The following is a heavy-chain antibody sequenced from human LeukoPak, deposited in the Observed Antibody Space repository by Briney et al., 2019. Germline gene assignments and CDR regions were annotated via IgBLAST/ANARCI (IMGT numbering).Heavy chain of an antibody. Sequence: GGSLRLSCAPSGFSLSNHYMDWVRQAPGKGLEWVGRTRNRADSYTTEYAASVRGRFIISRDDSKNSLFLQMNSLKTEDTAVYFCARGFDYGDGFDYWGQGTLVTVSS. CDR1: GFSLSNHY. CDR3: ARGFDYGDGFDY. V-gene: IGHV3-72*01. D-gene: IGHD4-17*01. J-gene: IGHJ4*02. CDR2: TRNRADSYTT.